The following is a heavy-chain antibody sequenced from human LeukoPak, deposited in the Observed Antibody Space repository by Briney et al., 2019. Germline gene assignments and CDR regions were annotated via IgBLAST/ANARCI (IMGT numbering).Heavy chain of an antibody. Sequence: GGLLRRSRAASGFTFDDYAMNWVRQAPGKSLDWVSLISGDGGTTYYADSVKGRFTISRDNSKNSLYLQMNSLRTEDTALYYCAKDISDAYIATDFDYWGQGTLVTVSS. J-gene: IGHJ4*02. CDR3: AKDISDAYIATDFDY. CDR2: ISGDGGTT. V-gene: IGHV3-43*02. CDR1: GFTFDDYA. D-gene: IGHD3-16*01.